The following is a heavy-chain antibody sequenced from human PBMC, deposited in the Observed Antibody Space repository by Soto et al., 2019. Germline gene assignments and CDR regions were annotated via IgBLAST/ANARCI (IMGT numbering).Heavy chain of an antibody. V-gene: IGHV3-23*01. J-gene: IGHJ6*03. CDR3: AKVRLGEGYYYYYYMDV. CDR1: GFTFSSYA. D-gene: IGHD2-21*01. Sequence: EVQLLESGGGLVQPGGSLRLSCAASGFTFSSYAMSWVRQAPGKGLEWVSAISGSGGSTYYADSVKGRFTISRDNSKNTLYLQMNSLRAEDTAGYYCAKVRLGEGYYYYYYMDVWGKGTTVTVSS. CDR2: ISGSGGST.